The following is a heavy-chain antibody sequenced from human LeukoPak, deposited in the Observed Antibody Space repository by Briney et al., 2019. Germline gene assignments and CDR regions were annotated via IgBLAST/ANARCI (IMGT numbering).Heavy chain of an antibody. J-gene: IGHJ6*02. Sequence: SETLSLTCTVSGGSISSGDYCWSWIRQPPGKGLEWIGYIYYSGSTYYNPSLKSRVTISVDTSKNRFSLKLSSVTAADTAVYYCARSYYYYYGMDVWGQGTTVTVSS. CDR3: ARSYYYYYGMDV. CDR1: GGSISSGDYC. CDR2: IYYSGST. V-gene: IGHV4-30-4*01.